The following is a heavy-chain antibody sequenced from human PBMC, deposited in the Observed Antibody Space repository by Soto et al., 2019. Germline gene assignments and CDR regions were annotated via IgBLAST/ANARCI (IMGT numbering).Heavy chain of an antibody. CDR2: IYTSGST. CDR3: ARSPSSGWYAGAFDI. CDR1: GGSISGYY. V-gene: IGHV4-4*07. D-gene: IGHD6-19*01. J-gene: IGHJ3*02. Sequence: SETLSLTCTVSGGSISGYYWSWIRQPAGKGLEWIGRIYTSGSTNYNPSLKSRVTMSVDTSKNQFSLKLSSVTAADTAVYYCARSPSSGWYAGAFDIWGQGTMVTVSS.